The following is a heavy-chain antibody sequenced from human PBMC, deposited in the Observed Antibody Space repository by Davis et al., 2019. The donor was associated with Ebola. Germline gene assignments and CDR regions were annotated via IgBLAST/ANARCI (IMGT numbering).Heavy chain of an antibody. V-gene: IGHV3-30*18. D-gene: IGHD2-15*01. Sequence: SLTISCAASGFTFSSYGMHRVRQAPGKGLEWVAVISYDGSNKYYADSVKGRFTISRDNSKNTLYLQMNSLRAEDTAVYYCAKGRGVVVVAATPLGYWGQGTLVTVSS. J-gene: IGHJ4*02. CDR3: AKGRGVVVVAATPLGY. CDR2: ISYDGSNK. CDR1: GFTFSSYG.